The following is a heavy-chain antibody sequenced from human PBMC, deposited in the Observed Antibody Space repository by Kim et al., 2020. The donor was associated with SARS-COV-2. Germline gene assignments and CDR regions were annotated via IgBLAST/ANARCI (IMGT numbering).Heavy chain of an antibody. CDR3: ARDGRVVTSDVYFDY. D-gene: IGHD2-15*01. V-gene: IGHV4-39*07. Sequence: PSLKSRVTISVDTSKNQFSLKLSSVTAADTAVYYCARDGRVVTSDVYFDYWGQGTLVTVSS. J-gene: IGHJ4*02.